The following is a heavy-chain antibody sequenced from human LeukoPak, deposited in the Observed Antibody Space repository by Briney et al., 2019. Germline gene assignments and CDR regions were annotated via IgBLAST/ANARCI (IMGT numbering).Heavy chain of an antibody. Sequence: SETLSLTCTVSGGSISSYYWSWIRQPPGKGLEWIGEINHSGSTHYNPSLKSRVTISVDTSKKEFSLKVRSVTAADTAVYYCARKEGGQLVNTRRWFDPWGQGTLVTVSS. CDR1: GGSISSYY. J-gene: IGHJ5*02. CDR2: INHSGST. V-gene: IGHV4-34*01. D-gene: IGHD6-13*01. CDR3: ARKEGGQLVNTRRWFDP.